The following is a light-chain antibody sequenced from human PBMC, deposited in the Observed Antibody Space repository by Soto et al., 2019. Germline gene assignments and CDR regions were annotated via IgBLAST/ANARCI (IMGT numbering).Light chain of an antibody. CDR2: DAS. CDR3: QQRSNWPPIFT. V-gene: IGKV3-11*01. Sequence: DIVLTQSPATLSLSPGERATLSCRASQSVSSYLAWYQQKPGQAPRLLIYDASNRATGIPARFSGSGSGTVFTLTISSLEPEDFAVYYCQQRSNWPPIFTFGPGTKVDIK. J-gene: IGKJ3*01. CDR1: QSVSSY.